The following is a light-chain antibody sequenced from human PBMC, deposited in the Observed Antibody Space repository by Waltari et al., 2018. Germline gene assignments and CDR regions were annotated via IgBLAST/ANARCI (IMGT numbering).Light chain of an antibody. J-gene: IGLJ3*02. V-gene: IGLV3-10*01. CDR1: ALPTKY. CDR2: EDN. CDR3: FSSDTSGEYRV. Sequence: SYELTQPPSVSVSPGQTARITCSGDALPTKYAYWYLQKSGQAPVLVVYEDNKRLSGIPERLSGSRSGTMATLTITGAQVEDEADYYCFSSDTSGEYRVFGGGTKLTVL.